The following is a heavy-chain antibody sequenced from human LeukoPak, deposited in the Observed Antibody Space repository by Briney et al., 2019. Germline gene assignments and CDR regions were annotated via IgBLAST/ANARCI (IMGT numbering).Heavy chain of an antibody. CDR2: IYYSGST. CDR3: ARQPGWGYYYYMDV. Sequence: PSETLSLTCTVSGGSVSSGSSYWSWIRQPPGKGLEWIGYIYYSGSTNYNPSLKSRVTISVDTSKNQFSLKLSSVTAADTAVYYCARQPGWGYYYYMDVWGKGTTVTVSS. CDR1: GGSVSSGSSY. D-gene: IGHD3-16*01. J-gene: IGHJ6*03. V-gene: IGHV4-61*01.